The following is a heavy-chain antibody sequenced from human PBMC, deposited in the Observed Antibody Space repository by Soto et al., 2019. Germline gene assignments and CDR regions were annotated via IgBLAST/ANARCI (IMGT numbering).Heavy chain of an antibody. CDR3: AREKNWNDLNRGWFDP. Sequence: ASVKVSCKASGYTFTSYGISWVRQAPGQGLEWMGWISAYNGNTNYAQKLQGRVTMTTDTSTSTAYMELRSLRSDDTAVYYCAREKNWNDLNRGWFDPWGQGTLVTVSS. D-gene: IGHD1-1*01. CDR1: GYTFTSYG. J-gene: IGHJ5*02. CDR2: ISAYNGNT. V-gene: IGHV1-18*04.